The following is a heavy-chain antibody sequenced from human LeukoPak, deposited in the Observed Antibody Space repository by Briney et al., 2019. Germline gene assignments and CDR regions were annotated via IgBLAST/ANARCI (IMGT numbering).Heavy chain of an antibody. CDR2: ISSSGSTI. Sequence: GGSLRLSCAASGFTFSDYYMSWIRQAPGKGLAWVSYISSSGSTIYYADSVKGRFTFSRDNAKNSLYLQMNSLRAEDTAVYYCARGQWLGPQYYFDYWGQGTLVTVSS. D-gene: IGHD6-19*01. CDR3: ARGQWLGPQYYFDY. CDR1: GFTFSDYY. V-gene: IGHV3-11*04. J-gene: IGHJ4*02.